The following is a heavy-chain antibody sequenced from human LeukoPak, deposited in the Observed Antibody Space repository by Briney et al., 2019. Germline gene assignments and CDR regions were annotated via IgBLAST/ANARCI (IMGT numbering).Heavy chain of an antibody. J-gene: IGHJ4*02. CDR2: ISSSSDYI. CDR3: TRGTDGLWDF. V-gene: IGHV3-21*01. CDR1: GFTFSSYT. D-gene: IGHD2-8*01. Sequence: PGGSLRLSCAASGFTFSSYTMNWVRQAPGKGLEWVSSISSSSDYILYADSVKGRFTISRDNAKNSLYLQMNSLRAEDTAVYYCTRGTDGLWDFWGQGTLVTVSS.